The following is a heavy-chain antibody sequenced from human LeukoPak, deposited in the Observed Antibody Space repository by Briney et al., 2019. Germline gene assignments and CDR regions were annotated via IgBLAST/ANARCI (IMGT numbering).Heavy chain of an antibody. CDR2: ISSSGSTI. Sequence: SGGSLRLSCAASGFTFDDYAMNWVRQAPGKGLEWVSYISSSGSTIYYADSVKGRFTISRDNAKNSLYLQMNSLRAEDTAVYYCAELGITMIRGVWGKGTTVTISS. CDR1: GFTFDDYA. CDR3: AELGITMIRGV. V-gene: IGHV3-48*03. D-gene: IGHD3-22*01. J-gene: IGHJ6*04.